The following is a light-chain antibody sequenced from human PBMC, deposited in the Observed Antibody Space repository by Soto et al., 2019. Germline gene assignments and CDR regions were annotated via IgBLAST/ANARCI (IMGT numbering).Light chain of an antibody. Sequence: SYELTQPPSESLAPGQTATITCGGDNIGRQTVHWYQQMPGQAPIMVVYDDSDRPSGIPDRFSGSNSGNTATLTISRVEAGDEATYYCQAWDTTSDRPVFGGGTKLTVL. CDR2: DDS. V-gene: IGLV3-21*02. CDR1: NIGRQT. CDR3: QAWDTTSDRPV. J-gene: IGLJ2*01.